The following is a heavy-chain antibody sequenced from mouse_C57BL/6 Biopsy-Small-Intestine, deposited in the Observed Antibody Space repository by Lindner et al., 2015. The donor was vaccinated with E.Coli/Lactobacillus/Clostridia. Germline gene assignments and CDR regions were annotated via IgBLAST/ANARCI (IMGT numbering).Heavy chain of an antibody. CDR2: INTNTEIP. V-gene: IGHV9-3*02. CDR3: ARDPNTVSGFIDS. D-gene: IGHD6-2*01. Sequence: VKVSCKTSGYSFTKFVINWVRQAPGQGLEWMGWINTNTEIPIYAQGFTGRFLFSLDTSVNTAYLHITNLRAEDTAVYYCARDPNTVSGFIDSWGQGTLVTVSS. CDR1: GYSFTKFV. J-gene: IGHJ4*01.